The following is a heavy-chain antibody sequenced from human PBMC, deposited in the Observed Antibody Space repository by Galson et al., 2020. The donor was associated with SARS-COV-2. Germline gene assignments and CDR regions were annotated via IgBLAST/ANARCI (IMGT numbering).Heavy chain of an antibody. V-gene: IGHV4-4*07. D-gene: IGHD1-26*01. CDR1: GDSISGYY. CDR2: ISSSGST. Sequence: SETLSLTCTVSGDSISGYYWNWLRQPAGKGLEWIGRISSSGSTNCHPSLKSRVTMSRDTSKNQFSLKMSSVTAADTAVYYCARMGSTTFSWFDPWGQGTLVTVSS. J-gene: IGHJ5*02. CDR3: ARMGSTTFSWFDP.